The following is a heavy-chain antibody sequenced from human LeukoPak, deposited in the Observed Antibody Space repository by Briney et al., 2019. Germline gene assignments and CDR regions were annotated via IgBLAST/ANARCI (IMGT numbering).Heavy chain of an antibody. CDR3: ARNAGGRFYGSRQVGYYSGMDV. CDR2: IIPLLGIA. J-gene: IGHJ6*02. V-gene: IGHV1-69*02. D-gene: IGHD3-10*01. CDR1: GGTFSSYP. Sequence: SVEVSCKASGGTFSSYPISWVRQAPGQGLEWMGRIIPLLGIANYAQKFHGRVTITADKPTNTAYMELSSLRSEDTAVYYCARNAGGRFYGSRQVGYYSGMDVWGQGTTVTVSS.